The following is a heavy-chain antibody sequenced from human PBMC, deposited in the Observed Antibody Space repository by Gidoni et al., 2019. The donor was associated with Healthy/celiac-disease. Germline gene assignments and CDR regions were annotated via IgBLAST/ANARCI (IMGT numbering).Heavy chain of an antibody. J-gene: IGHJ3*02. CDR2: IYYSGST. V-gene: IGHV4-31*03. Sequence: QVQLPESGPGLETPSQTLSRTCTVSGGSISRGGYYWSWIRQQPGKGLEWIGYIYYSGSTYYNPSLKSRVTTSVDTSKNQFSLKLSSVTAADTAVYYCARVDFWSGYGDGVAFDIWGQGTMVTVSS. CDR1: GGSISRGGYY. CDR3: ARVDFWSGYGDGVAFDI. D-gene: IGHD3-3*01.